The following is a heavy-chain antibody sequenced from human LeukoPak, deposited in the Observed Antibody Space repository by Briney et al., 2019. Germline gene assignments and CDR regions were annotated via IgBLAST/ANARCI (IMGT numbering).Heavy chain of an antibody. V-gene: IGHV3-30-3*01. CDR2: ISYDGNNK. Sequence: GRSLRLSCAASGFTFAIYAMHWVRHAPGKGLEWVAVISYDGNNKYYADSVKGRFTISRDNSRNTLYLQMNSLRAEDTAVYYCARDLVGGWDDSSGYYYGYFDYWGQGTLVTVSS. D-gene: IGHD3-22*01. CDR1: GFTFAIYA. J-gene: IGHJ4*02. CDR3: ARDLVGGWDDSSGYYYGYFDY.